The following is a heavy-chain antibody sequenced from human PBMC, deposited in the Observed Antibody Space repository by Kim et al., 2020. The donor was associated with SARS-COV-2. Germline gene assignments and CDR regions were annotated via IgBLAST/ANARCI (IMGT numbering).Heavy chain of an antibody. V-gene: IGHV3-30*04. J-gene: IGHJ1*01. Sequence: GGSLRLSCAASGFNFRSSAMHWVRQGPGKGLEWLAGIAYDGSYKNYADAVKGRFTISRDNSKQTMDLQMSSLRREDTAMYFCVRDFAMSGIKYFQDWGQGTLVTVSS. CDR2: IAYDGSYK. D-gene: IGHD3-3*01. CDR1: GFNFRSSA. CDR3: VRDFAMSGIKYFQD.